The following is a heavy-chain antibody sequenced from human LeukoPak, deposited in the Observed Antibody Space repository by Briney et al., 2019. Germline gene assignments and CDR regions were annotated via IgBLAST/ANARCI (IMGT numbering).Heavy chain of an antibody. CDR3: AGTTTYSSGWYGAY. V-gene: IGHV5-51*01. CDR1: GYRYSDYW. CDR2: IYGGDSET. Sequence: GESLKISCKGSGYRYSDYWIGWVRQIPGKGLEWMGIIYGGDSETRYSPSLQGQVTISADKSINTAYLQWSSLKASDTAMYYCAGTTTYSSGWYGAYWGQGTLVTVSS. J-gene: IGHJ4*02. D-gene: IGHD6-19*01.